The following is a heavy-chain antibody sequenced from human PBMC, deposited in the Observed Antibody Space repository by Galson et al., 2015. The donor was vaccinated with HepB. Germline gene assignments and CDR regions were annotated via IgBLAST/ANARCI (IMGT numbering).Heavy chain of an antibody. CDR1: GFTFSDYY. V-gene: IGHV3-11*06. D-gene: IGHD4-17*01. J-gene: IGHJ3*02. Sequence: SLRLSCAASGFTFSDYYMTWIRQAPGKGLEWISYISTSGTYTNYADSVKGRFTISRDNAKNSLYLQMNSLRAEDTAVYYCARLRDYDAFDIWGQGTMVTVSS. CDR3: ARLRDYDAFDI. CDR2: ISTSGTYT.